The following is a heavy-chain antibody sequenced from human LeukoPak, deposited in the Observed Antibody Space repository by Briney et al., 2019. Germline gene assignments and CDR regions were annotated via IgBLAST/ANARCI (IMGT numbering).Heavy chain of an antibody. V-gene: IGHV3-23*01. J-gene: IGHJ6*03. CDR1: GFSLSTYA. Sequence: PGGSLRLSCAASGFSLSTYALSLLRQAPGGGLEWVAAISGSGDKTYHADSVKGRFTISKDNSENRLSLQMDSLRAEDTAVYFCAKDTTAWWYHRAYMNVWGKGTTVTVSS. D-gene: IGHD2-15*01. CDR3: AKDTTAWWYHRAYMNV. CDR2: ISGSGDKT.